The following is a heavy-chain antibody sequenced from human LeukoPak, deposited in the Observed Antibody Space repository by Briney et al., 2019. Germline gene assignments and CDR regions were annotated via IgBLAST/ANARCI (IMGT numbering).Heavy chain of an antibody. D-gene: IGHD6-19*01. CDR2: ISAYNGNT. Sequence: GASVKVSCKASGGTFSSYAISWVRQAPGQGLEWMGWISAYNGNTNYAQKLQGRVTMTTDTSTSTAYMELRSLRSDDTAVYYCASRSSGWKTFDYWGQGTLVTVSS. CDR1: GGTFSSYA. J-gene: IGHJ4*02. CDR3: ASRSSGWKTFDY. V-gene: IGHV1-18*01.